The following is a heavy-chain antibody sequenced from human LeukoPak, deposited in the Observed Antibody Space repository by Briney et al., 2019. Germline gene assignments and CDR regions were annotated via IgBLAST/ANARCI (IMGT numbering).Heavy chain of an antibody. D-gene: IGHD2-15*01. Sequence: GGSLRLSCAASGFTFANYVTHWVRQAPGKGLEWVAVTSPDEGLKFYGDSVKGRFTISRDNSKNTLYLQMNSLRAEDTAVYYCAKERRVVVAATPDYWGQGTLVTVSS. CDR1: GFTFANYV. V-gene: IGHV3-30*04. CDR2: TSPDEGLK. J-gene: IGHJ4*02. CDR3: AKERRVVVAATPDY.